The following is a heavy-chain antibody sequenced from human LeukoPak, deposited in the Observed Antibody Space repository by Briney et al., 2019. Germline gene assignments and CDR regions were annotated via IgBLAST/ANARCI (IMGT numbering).Heavy chain of an antibody. J-gene: IGHJ4*02. CDR3: TRGKVQIAAALFDY. D-gene: IGHD6-13*01. CDR2: IYYSGST. CDR1: GGSISSYY. Sequence: SETLSLTCTVSGGSISSYYWSWIRQPPGKGLEWIGYIYYSGSTNYNPSLKGRVTISVDTSKNQFSLKLSSVTAADTAVYYCTRGKVQIAAALFDYWGQGTLVTVSS. V-gene: IGHV4-59*01.